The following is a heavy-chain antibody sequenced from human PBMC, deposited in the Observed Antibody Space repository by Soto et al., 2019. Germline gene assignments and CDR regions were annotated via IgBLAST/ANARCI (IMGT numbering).Heavy chain of an antibody. CDR2: ISAHNGNT. Sequence: QVHLVQSGAEVKKPGASVKVSCKASGYTFTSYGITWVRQVPGPGLEWMGWISAHNGNTDYAQKLQGRGIVIRDTSTYISYMELTSLRSDDTSVYYCARGRYGDYWGQGALVTVSS. D-gene: IGHD1-1*01. CDR3: ARGRYGDY. CDR1: GYTFTSYG. J-gene: IGHJ4*02. V-gene: IGHV1-18*01.